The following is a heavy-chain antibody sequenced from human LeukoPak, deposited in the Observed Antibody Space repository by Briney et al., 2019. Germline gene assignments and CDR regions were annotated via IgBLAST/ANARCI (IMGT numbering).Heavy chain of an antibody. CDR2: IYASGGA. D-gene: IGHD6-19*01. Sequence: SETLSLTCTVSGGSVSRGSYYWSWSRQPPGRGLEWIRYIYASGGANYNPSLKSRVPISLDSSQNRFSLKLTSVTAADTAVYYCAREAPGGSGWTYIDCSGQGSLVTVSS. J-gene: IGHJ4*02. CDR3: AREAPGGSGWTYIDC. CDR1: GGSVSRGSYY. V-gene: IGHV4-61*01.